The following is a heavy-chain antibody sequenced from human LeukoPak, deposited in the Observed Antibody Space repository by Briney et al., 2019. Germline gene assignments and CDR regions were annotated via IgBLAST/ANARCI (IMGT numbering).Heavy chain of an antibody. CDR3: ARHYLPAYGFDY. Sequence: SETLSLTCTVSGGSISGYYWSWIRQPPGKGLGWIGYIYYSGNTNYNPSLKSRVTISVDRSKNQFSLKLSSVTAADTAVYYCARHYLPAYGFDYWGQGTLVTVSS. V-gene: IGHV4-59*08. J-gene: IGHJ4*02. D-gene: IGHD4-17*01. CDR1: GGSISGYY. CDR2: IYYSGNT.